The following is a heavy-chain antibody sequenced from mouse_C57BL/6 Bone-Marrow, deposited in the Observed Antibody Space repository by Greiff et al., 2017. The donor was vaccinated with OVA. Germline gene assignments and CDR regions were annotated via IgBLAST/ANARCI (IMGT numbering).Heavy chain of an antibody. V-gene: IGHV5-16*01. Sequence: EVKLMESEGGLVQPGSSMKLSCTASGFTFSDYYMAWVRQVPEKGLEWVANINYDGSSTYYLDSLKSRFIISRDNAKNILYLQMSSLKSEDTATYYCAREDYDYPYYFDDWGQGTTLTVSS. CDR1: GFTFSDYY. CDR2: INYDGSST. J-gene: IGHJ2*01. CDR3: AREDYDYPYYFDD. D-gene: IGHD2-4*01.